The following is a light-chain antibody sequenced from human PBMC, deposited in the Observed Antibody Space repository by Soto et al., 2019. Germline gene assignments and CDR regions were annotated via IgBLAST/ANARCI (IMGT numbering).Light chain of an antibody. J-gene: IGLJ2*01. CDR1: SSDVGGYNY. CDR2: DVR. Sequence: QSALTQPASVSGSPGQSITISYTGTSSDVGGYNYVSWYQQHPGKAPKLMIYDVRNRPSGVSNRFSGSKSGNTASLTISGLQAEDEADYYCNSYASSSTPVVFGGGTKLTVL. CDR3: NSYASSSTPVV. V-gene: IGLV2-14*03.